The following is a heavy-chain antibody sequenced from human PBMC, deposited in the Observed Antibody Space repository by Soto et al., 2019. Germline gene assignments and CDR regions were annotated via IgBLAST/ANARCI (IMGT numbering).Heavy chain of an antibody. CDR3: ARGGRIAAAGVDY. CDR1: GYTFTSYY. D-gene: IGHD6-13*01. Sequence: QVQLVQSGAEVKKPGASVKVSCKASGYTFTSYYMHWVRQAPGQGLEWMGIINPSGGSTSYAQKCARRVTMTRDTSTSTVYMELSSLRSEDTAVYYCARGGRIAAAGVDYWGQGTLVTVSS. CDR2: INPSGGST. V-gene: IGHV1-46*03. J-gene: IGHJ4*02.